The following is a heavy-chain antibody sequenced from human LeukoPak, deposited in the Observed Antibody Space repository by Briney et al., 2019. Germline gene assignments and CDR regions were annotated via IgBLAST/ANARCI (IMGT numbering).Heavy chain of an antibody. CDR2: IWYDGSNK. J-gene: IGHJ4*02. CDR3: VRGVYSPDY. D-gene: IGHD5-18*01. V-gene: IGHV3-33*08. CDR1: GFTFSNYG. Sequence: GGSLRLSCAASGFTFSNYGMHWVRQAPGKGLEWVAVIWYDGSNKYYADSVKGRFTISRDNSKNTLYLQMNSLRAEDTAVYYCVRGVYSPDYWGQGTLVTVSS.